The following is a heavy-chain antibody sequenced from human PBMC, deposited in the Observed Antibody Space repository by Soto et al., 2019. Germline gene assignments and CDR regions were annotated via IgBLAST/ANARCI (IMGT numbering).Heavy chain of an antibody. CDR1: GFTFSSYA. J-gene: IGHJ6*02. V-gene: IGHV3-23*01. Sequence: GGSLRLSCAASGFTFSSYAMNWVRQAPGKGLEWVAGVSASGGGTSYADSVKGRFTISRDNSKDTLYLQMNGLRAEDTAVYYCAKSSSRAHYYAMDVWGQGTTVTVSS. CDR3: AKSSSRAHYYAMDV. CDR2: VSASGGGT. D-gene: IGHD2-2*01.